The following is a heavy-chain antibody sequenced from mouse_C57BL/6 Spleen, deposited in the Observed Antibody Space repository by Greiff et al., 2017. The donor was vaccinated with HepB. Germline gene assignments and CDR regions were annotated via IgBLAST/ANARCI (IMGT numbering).Heavy chain of an antibody. CDR3: TTGDGSYYFDY. J-gene: IGHJ2*01. D-gene: IGHD2-3*01. CDR2: IDPENGDT. Sequence: VQLKQSGAELVRPGASVKLSCTASGFNIKDDYMHWVKQRPEQGLEWIGWIDPENGDTEYASKFQGKATITADTSSNTAYLQLSSLTSEDTAVYYCTTGDGSYYFDYWGQGTTLTVSS. V-gene: IGHV14-4*01. CDR1: GFNIKDDY.